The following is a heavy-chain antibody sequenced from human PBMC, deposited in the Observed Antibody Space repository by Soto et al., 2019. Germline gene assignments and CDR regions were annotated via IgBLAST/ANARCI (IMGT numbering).Heavy chain of an antibody. CDR1: GFTFSSYA. J-gene: IGHJ4*02. V-gene: IGHV3-23*01. Sequence: PGGSLRLSCAASGFTFSSYAMSWVRQAPGKGLEWVSAISGSGGSTYYADSVKGRFTISRDNSKNTLYLQMNSLRAEDTAVYYCAKVIGVFQGVYYFDYWGQGTLVTVSS. CDR3: AKVIGVFQGVYYFDY. CDR2: ISGSGGST. D-gene: IGHD6-13*01.